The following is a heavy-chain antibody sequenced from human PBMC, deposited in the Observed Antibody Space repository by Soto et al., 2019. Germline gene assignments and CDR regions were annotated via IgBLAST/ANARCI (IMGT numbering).Heavy chain of an antibody. V-gene: IGHV6-1*01. CDR2: TFYRSKWYN. CDR3: ARACIKLFGLVPHFDY. D-gene: IGHD3-9*01. CDR1: GDSVSSNTAA. Sequence: SQTLSLTCAISGDSVSSNTAAWNWIRQSPSRGLEWLGRTFYRSKWYNDYAVSVKSRITINPDTSKNQFSLHLTSVTPEDTAIYYCARACIKLFGLVPHFDYWGQGTLVTVSS. J-gene: IGHJ4*02.